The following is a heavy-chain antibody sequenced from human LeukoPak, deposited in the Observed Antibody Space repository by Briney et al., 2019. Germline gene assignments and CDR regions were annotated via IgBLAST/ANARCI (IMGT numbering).Heavy chain of an antibody. Sequence: PSETLSLTCAVSGASITSHPWNWVRQPPGKGLEWIGEMYNSGTGTYRPSLRSRVTMFFDESKNHFSLKLNSVTAADTAVYYCARGGNWDFDYWDQGVLVIVSS. CDR3: ARGGNWDFDY. J-gene: IGHJ4*02. CDR2: MYNSGTG. CDR1: GASITSHPW. V-gene: IGHV4-4*02. D-gene: IGHD7-27*01.